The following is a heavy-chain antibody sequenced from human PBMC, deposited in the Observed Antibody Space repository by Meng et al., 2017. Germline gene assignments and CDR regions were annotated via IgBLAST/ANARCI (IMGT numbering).Heavy chain of an antibody. CDR3: ARVEPHVLLWFGELYAYFDY. V-gene: IGHV3-30*04. D-gene: IGHD3-10*01. Sequence: GESLKISCAASGFTFSSYAMHWVRQAPGKGLEWVAVISYDGSNKYYADSVKGRFTISRENSKNTLYLQMNSLRAEDTAVYYCARVEPHVLLWFGELYAYFDYWGQGTLVTVSS. CDR2: ISYDGSNK. CDR1: GFTFSSYA. J-gene: IGHJ4*02.